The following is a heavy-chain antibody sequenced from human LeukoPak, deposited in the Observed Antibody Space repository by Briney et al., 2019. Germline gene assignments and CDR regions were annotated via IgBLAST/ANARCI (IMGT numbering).Heavy chain of an antibody. Sequence: GGSLRLSCAASGFTFSSYAMHWVRQAPGKGLEWVAVISYDGSNKYYADSVKGRFTISRDNSKNTLYLQMNSLRAEDTAVYYCARVLRVRGTIPGYWGQGTLVTVSS. CDR1: GFTFSSYA. V-gene: IGHV3-30-3*01. CDR3: ARVLRVRGTIPGY. J-gene: IGHJ4*02. CDR2: ISYDGSNK. D-gene: IGHD3-10*01.